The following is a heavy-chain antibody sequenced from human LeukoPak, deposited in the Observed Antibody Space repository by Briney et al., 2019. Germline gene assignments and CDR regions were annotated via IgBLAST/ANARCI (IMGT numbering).Heavy chain of an antibody. J-gene: IGHJ3*02. Sequence: GASVKVSCKASGGTFSSYAIGWVRQAPGQGLEWMGRIIPIFGTANYAQKFQGRVTITTDESTSTAYMELSSLRSEDTAVYYCAREIYSGAFDIWGQGTMVTVSS. D-gene: IGHD5-12*01. CDR1: GGTFSSYA. V-gene: IGHV1-69*05. CDR3: AREIYSGAFDI. CDR2: IIPIFGTA.